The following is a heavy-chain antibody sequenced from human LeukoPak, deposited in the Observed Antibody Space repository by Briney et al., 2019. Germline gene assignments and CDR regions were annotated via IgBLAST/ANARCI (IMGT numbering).Heavy chain of an antibody. J-gene: IGHJ5*02. Sequence: ASVKVSCKAFGYTFTSNYMHWVRQAPGQGPEWMGVISPSGGSTTYAQKFQGRVTLTRDMSTSTDYLELSSLRSDDTAVYYCARGAQQWLVLRVWFDPWGQGTLVTVSS. CDR1: GYTFTSNY. CDR3: ARGAQQWLVLRVWFDP. D-gene: IGHD6-19*01. V-gene: IGHV1-46*01. CDR2: ISPSGGST.